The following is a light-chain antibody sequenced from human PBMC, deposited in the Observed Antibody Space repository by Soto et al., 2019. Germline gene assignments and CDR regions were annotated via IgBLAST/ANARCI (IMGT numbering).Light chain of an antibody. V-gene: IGKV1-13*02. Sequence: AIKLSLSLSSLSANVGDRVTITCRASQGISSALAWYQQKPGKAPKLLIYDASSLESGVPSRFSGSGSGTDFTLTISSLQPEDFATYYCQQYYSYPWTFGQRSKADVK. CDR3: QQYYSYPWT. CDR1: QGISSA. CDR2: DAS. J-gene: IGKJ1*01.